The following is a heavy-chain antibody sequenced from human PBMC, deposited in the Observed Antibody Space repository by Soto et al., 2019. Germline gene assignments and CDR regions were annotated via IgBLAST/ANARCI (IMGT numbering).Heavy chain of an antibody. CDR2: IYYSGST. CDR1: GGSISSGDYY. Sequence: SETLSLTCTVSGGSISSGDYYWSWIRQPPGKGLEWIGYIYYSGSTYYNPSLKSRVTISVDTSKNQFSLKLSSVTAADTAVYYCARDNYDSSRYYYLDYWGQGTLVTVSS. CDR3: ARDNYDSSRYYYLDY. J-gene: IGHJ4*02. D-gene: IGHD3-22*01. V-gene: IGHV4-30-4*01.